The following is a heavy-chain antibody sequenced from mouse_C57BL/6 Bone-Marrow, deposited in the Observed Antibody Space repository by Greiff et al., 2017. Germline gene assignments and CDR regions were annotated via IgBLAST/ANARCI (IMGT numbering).Heavy chain of an antibody. CDR1: GYAFTNYL. J-gene: IGHJ2*01. CDR2: INPGGGGT. V-gene: IGHV1-54*01. Sequence: QVQLQQSGAELVRPGTSVKVSCKASGYAFTNYLIEWVKQRPGQGLEWIGVINPGGGGTNYNEKFKGKATLTADKSSSTAYMQLRSLTSEDSAVYFCAGGIYYFDYWCQGTTLTVSS. CDR3: AGGIYYFDY.